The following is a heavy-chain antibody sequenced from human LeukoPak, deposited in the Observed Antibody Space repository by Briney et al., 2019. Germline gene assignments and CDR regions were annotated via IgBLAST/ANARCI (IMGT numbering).Heavy chain of an antibody. V-gene: IGHV1-46*01. CDR1: GYTFTSYY. Sequence: GASVKVSCKASGYTFTSYYMHWVRQAPGQGLEWMGIINPSGGSTSYAQKFQGRVTMTRDTSTSTVYMELSSLRSEDTAVYYCARNGDYPDYYYYYGMDVWGQGTTVTVSS. CDR3: ARNGDYPDYYYYYGMDV. CDR2: INPSGGST. J-gene: IGHJ6*02. D-gene: IGHD4-17*01.